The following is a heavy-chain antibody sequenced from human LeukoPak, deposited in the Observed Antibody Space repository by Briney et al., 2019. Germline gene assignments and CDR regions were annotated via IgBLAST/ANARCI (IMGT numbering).Heavy chain of an antibody. CDR1: GGSLSGYY. J-gene: IGHJ6*03. D-gene: IGHD5-12*01. V-gene: IGHV4-34*01. CDR2: INHSGST. Sequence: SETLSLTCAVYGGSLSGYYWSWIRQPPGKALEWIGEINHSGSTYYNPSLKSRVTISVDTSKNQFSLKLSSVTAVDTAVYYCARDSGYAYYYYYMDVWGKGTTVTVSS. CDR3: ARDSGYAYYYYYMDV.